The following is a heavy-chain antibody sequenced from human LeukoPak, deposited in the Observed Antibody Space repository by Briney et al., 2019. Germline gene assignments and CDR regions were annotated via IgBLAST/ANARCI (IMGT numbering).Heavy chain of an antibody. D-gene: IGHD3-3*01. CDR3: ARFVGYDFWSGRGVFDY. CDR1: GITFGNYA. J-gene: IGHJ4*02. Sequence: PGGSLRLSCAASGITFGNYAMTWVRQAPGKGLEWVSTISGNGDTTFYPDSVKGRFTISRDNAKNSLYLQMNSLRAEDTAVYYCARFVGYDFWSGRGVFDYWGQGTLVTVSS. V-gene: IGHV3-23*01. CDR2: ISGNGDTT.